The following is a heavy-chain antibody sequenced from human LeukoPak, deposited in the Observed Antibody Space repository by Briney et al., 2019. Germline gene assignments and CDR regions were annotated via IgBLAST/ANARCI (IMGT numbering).Heavy chain of an antibody. CDR3: ARGASNGVTTPQNFDY. CDR2: IWYDGSNK. V-gene: IGHV3-33*01. J-gene: IGHJ4*02. CDR1: GFTFSSYG. Sequence: PGRSLRLSCAASGFTFSSYGMHWVRQAPGKGLEWVAVIWYDGSNKYYADSVKGRFTISRDNSKNTLYLQMNSLRAEDTAVYYCARGASNGVTTPQNFDYWGQGTLVTVSS. D-gene: IGHD4-17*01.